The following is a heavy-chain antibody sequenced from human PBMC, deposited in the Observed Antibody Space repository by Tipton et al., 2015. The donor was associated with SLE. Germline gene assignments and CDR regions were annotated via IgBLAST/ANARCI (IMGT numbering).Heavy chain of an antibody. V-gene: IGHV4-39*07. CDR1: GGSISSSSYY. CDR3: AREGWAADVYY. Sequence: TLSLTCTVSGGSISSSSYYWGWIRQPPGKGLEWIGSIYYSGSTYYNPSLKSRVTISVDTSKNQFSLKLSSVTAADTAVYYCAREGWAADVYYWGQGTLVTVSS. CDR2: IYYSGST. D-gene: IGHD2-8*01. J-gene: IGHJ4*02.